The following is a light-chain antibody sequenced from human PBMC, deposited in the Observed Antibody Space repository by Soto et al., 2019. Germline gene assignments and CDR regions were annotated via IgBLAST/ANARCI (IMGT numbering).Light chain of an antibody. V-gene: IGKV1-39*01. CDR2: AAS. J-gene: IGKJ2*01. Sequence: DIQMTQSPSSLSASVGDRVTITCRASQTISTYLNWYQQNPGKAPKLLIYAASNLQSGVPSRFGGSGSGTDFTLTINSLQPEDFATYYCQHSFNIPYTFGQGTKLEIK. CDR1: QTISTY. CDR3: QHSFNIPYT.